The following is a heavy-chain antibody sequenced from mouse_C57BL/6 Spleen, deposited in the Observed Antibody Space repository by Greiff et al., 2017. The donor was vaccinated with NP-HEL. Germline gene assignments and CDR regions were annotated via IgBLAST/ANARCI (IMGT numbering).Heavy chain of an antibody. D-gene: IGHD2-4*01. CDR1: GFTFSSYA. CDR2: ISDGGSYT. V-gene: IGHV5-4*03. Sequence: EVKLMESGGGLVKPGGSLKLSCAASGFTFSSYAMSWVRQTPEKRLEWVATISDGGSYTYYPDNVKGRFTISRDNAKNNLYLQMSHLKSEDTAMYYCARMNDYLYYFDYWGQGTTLTVSS. CDR3: ARMNDYLYYFDY. J-gene: IGHJ2*01.